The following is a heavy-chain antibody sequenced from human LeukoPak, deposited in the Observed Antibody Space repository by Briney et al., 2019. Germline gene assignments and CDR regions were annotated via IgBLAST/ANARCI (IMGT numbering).Heavy chain of an antibody. V-gene: IGHV1-2*02. Sequence: ASVKVSGKAAGYTVTSYDMHGVGQAAGQGGGGRGGINANSGGTNYAQKCQGRVTMTRDTAIRTANMEMSRLRSHDPAVYYCARDSSCPTVTHCRSAAFDLWGQGTMVTVSS. J-gene: IGHJ3*01. CDR2: INANSGGT. CDR1: GYTVTSYD. D-gene: IGHD4-17*01. CDR3: ARDSSCPTVTHCRSAAFDL.